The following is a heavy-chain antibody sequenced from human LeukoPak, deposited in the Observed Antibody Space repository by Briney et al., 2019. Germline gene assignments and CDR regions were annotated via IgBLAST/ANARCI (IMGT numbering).Heavy chain of an antibody. D-gene: IGHD1-26*01. CDR2: INPNSGGT. V-gene: IGHV1-2*02. CDR1: VYTFTSYY. CDR3: AREEELLFVQH. J-gene: IGHJ1*01. Sequence: ASVKVSCKASVYTFTSYYMHWVRQAPGQGLEWMGWINPNSGGTNYAQKFQGRVTMTRDTAISTAYMELSRLRSDDTAVYYCAREEELLFVQHWGQGTLVTVSS.